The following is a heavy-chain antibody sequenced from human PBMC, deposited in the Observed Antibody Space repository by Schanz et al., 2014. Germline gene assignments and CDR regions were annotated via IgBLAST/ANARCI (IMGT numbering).Heavy chain of an antibody. V-gene: IGHV4-59*11. CDR1: GGSISRHY. J-gene: IGHJ4*02. CDR2: INHSGST. Sequence: VQLQQSGPGLVKPSDTLSLTCTVSGGSISRHYWSWIRQPPGKGLEWIGEINHSGSTNYNPSLKSRVTISVDKSKNQFSLKLSSGTAADTAVYYCARAHGGYSYGLDYWGQGTLVTVSS. CDR3: ARAHGGYSYGLDY. D-gene: IGHD5-18*01.